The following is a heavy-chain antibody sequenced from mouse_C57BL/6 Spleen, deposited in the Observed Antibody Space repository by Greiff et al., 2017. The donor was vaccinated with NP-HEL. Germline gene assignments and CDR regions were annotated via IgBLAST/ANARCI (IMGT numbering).Heavy chain of an antibody. J-gene: IGHJ3*01. CDR1: GYTFNSYW. D-gene: IGHD1-1*01. V-gene: IGHV1-52*01. Sequence: VQLQQPGAELVRPGSSVKLSCKASGYTFNSYWMHWVKQRPIQGLEWIGNIDPSDSETHYNQKFKDKATLTVDKSSSTAYMQLTSLTSEDSAVYYCARSGPYGSSYGWFAYWGQGTLVTVSA. CDR3: ARSGPYGSSYGWFAY. CDR2: IDPSDSET.